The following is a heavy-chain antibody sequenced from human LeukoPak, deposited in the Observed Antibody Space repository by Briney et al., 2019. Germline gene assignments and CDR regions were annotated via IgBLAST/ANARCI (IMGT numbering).Heavy chain of an antibody. CDR1: GYTFTSYY. Sequence: ASVKVSCKASGYTFTSYYMHWVRQAPGQGLEWMGIINPSGGSTSYAQKFQGRVTMTRDMSTSKVYMELSSLRSEDTAVYYCARARRRYSYGFRGGPFDYWGQGTLVTVSS. D-gene: IGHD5-18*01. J-gene: IGHJ4*02. V-gene: IGHV1-46*01. CDR2: INPSGGST. CDR3: ARARRRYSYGFRGGPFDY.